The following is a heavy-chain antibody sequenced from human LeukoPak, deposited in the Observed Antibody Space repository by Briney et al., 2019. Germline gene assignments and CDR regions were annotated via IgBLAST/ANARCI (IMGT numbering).Heavy chain of an antibody. CDR2: IHPNSGGT. D-gene: IGHD6-19*01. J-gene: IGHJ1*01. Sequence: GSSVKVSCKSSVYTFTGYYMHWVRQPPAHGLEWMGLIHPNSGGTNYAQKFQGRVNMTGDTSISTAYMELSRLRSGDTAVYYCARSGSSGARAHFQHWGQGTLVTVSS. CDR3: ARSGSSGARAHFQH. CDR1: VYTFTGYY. V-gene: IGHV1-2*02.